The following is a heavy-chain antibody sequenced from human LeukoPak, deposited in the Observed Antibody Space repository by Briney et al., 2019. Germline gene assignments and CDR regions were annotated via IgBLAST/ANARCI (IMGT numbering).Heavy chain of an antibody. CDR1: GFTFSSYE. Sequence: GGSLRLSCAASGFTFSSYEMNWVRQAPGKGLEWVSYIVSGGGANRFYSESVKGRFTISRDNAKNSLYLHMSSLRAEDTGVYYCARIGTTTRGPAGLDVWGQGTTVTVSS. J-gene: IGHJ6*02. CDR2: IVSGGGANR. D-gene: IGHD2/OR15-2a*01. V-gene: IGHV3-48*03. CDR3: ARIGTTTRGPAGLDV.